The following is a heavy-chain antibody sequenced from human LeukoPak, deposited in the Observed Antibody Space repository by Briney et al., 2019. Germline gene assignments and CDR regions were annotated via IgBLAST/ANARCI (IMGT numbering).Heavy chain of an antibody. CDR3: VRESLVVFPYWFDP. V-gene: IGHV4-4*07. Sequence: KPSEILSLTCTVSGGSISTYYWSWIRQPAGKGLEWIGRIYSSGSTNYNPSLESRVTMSVDTSQNQFSLKLSSVTAADTAVYYCVRESLVVFPYWFDPWGQGTLVTVSS. D-gene: IGHD2-2*01. J-gene: IGHJ5*02. CDR1: GGSISTYY. CDR2: IYSSGST.